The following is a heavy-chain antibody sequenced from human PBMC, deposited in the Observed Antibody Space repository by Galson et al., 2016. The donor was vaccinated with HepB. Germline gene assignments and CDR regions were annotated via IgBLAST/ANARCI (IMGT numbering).Heavy chain of an antibody. V-gene: IGHV4-61*02. J-gene: IGHJ4*02. CDR3: AREFTY. CDR1: GGTISSYDLY. CDR2: IYASGIA. Sequence: TLSLTCSFSGGTISSYDLYWSWIRQPAGKGLEWIGRIYASGIAHYNPPLKSRVSISIDTSKDQVPLKLPSVTAADTAVYYSAREFTYWGPGTLVTVSS.